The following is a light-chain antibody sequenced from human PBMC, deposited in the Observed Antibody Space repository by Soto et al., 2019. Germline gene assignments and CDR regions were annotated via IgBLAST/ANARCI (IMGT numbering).Light chain of an antibody. V-gene: IGKV1-5*01. CDR3: QQYNSYPVT. CDR2: DAS. J-gene: IGKJ1*01. CDR1: PSISSW. Sequence: DIPMTQSPSTLSASVGDRVTITCRASPSISSWLAWYQQKPGKAPKLLIYDASSLESGVPSRFSGSGSGTEFTLTISSLQPDDFATYYCQQYNSYPVTFGQGTKVDI.